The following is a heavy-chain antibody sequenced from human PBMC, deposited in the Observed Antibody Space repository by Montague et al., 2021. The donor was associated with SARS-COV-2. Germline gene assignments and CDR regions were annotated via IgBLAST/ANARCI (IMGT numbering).Heavy chain of an antibody. CDR2: IYNSGST. CDR3: ARVGRGSSWYEVAFDI. J-gene: IGHJ3*02. CDR1: GGSISRYS. Sequence: SETLSPTCTVSGGSISRYSWTWIRQPPGKGQEWIGYIYNSGSTNYNPSLTSRVTISVDTSKNQFSLKLSSVAAADTAVYYCARVGRGSSWYEVAFDIWGQGTMVTVSS. D-gene: IGHD6-13*01. V-gene: IGHV4-59*01.